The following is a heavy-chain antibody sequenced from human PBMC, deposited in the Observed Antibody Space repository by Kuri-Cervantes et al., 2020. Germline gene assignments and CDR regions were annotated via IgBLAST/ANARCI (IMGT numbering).Heavy chain of an antibody. V-gene: IGHV3-7*01. J-gene: IGHJ3*02. D-gene: IGHD4-17*01. CDR1: GFTFINYN. CDR3: ASGDYVRGAFDI. CDR2: IKQDGSEK. Sequence: GESLKISCAASGFTFINYNMSWVRQAPGKGLEWVANIKQDGSEKYYVDSVKGRFTISRDNAKNSLYLQMNSLRAEDTAVYYCASGDYVRGAFDIWGQGTMVTVSS.